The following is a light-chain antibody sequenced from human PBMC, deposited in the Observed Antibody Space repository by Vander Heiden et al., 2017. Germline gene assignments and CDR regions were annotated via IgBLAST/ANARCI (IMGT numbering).Light chain of an antibody. CDR2: GAS. J-gene: IGKJ2*01. CDR3: QQYNDWPPYT. CDR1: QRVNSN. V-gene: IGKV3-15*01. Sequence: EIVMTQSPATLSVSPGERETLSCRSSQRVNSNLAWYQQKPGQPPRLLIYGASTRATGIPVRFSGSGSGTEFTLTISSLQSEDFAVYYCQQYNDWPPYTFGQGTKLEIK.